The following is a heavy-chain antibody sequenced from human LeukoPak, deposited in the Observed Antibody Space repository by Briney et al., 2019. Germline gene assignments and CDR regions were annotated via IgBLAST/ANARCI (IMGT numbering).Heavy chain of an antibody. V-gene: IGHV3-30*18. CDR2: ISYDGSNN. J-gene: IGHJ5*02. Sequence: GRSLRLSCAASGFTFSSYGMRWVRPAPGKGLEWVAVISYDGSNNYSADSVKGRFTTSRDNSKNTLYLQMNSLRAQDTAVYYGAKDHGYSSGWYGAGFAPWGQGTLVTVSS. CDR3: AKDHGYSSGWYGAGFAP. D-gene: IGHD6-19*01. CDR1: GFTFSSYG.